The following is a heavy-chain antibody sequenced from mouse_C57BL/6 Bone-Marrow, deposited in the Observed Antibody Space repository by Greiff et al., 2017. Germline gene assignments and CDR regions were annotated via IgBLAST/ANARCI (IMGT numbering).Heavy chain of an antibody. CDR2: IDPSDSYT. CDR1: GYTFTSYW. V-gene: IGHV1-50*01. CDR3: AREVYYDGFDY. J-gene: IGHJ2*01. D-gene: IGHD1-1*01. Sequence: QVQLQQPGAELVKPGASVKLSCKASGYTFTSYWMQWVKQRPGQGLEWIGEIDPSDSYTNYNQKFKGKATLTVDTSSSTAYMQLSSLTSEDSAVYYCAREVYYDGFDYWGQGTTLTVSS.